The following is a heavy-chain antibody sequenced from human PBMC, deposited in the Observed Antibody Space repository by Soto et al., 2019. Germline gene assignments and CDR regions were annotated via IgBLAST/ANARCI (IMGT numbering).Heavy chain of an antibody. V-gene: IGHV1-18*01. CDR3: ARDLSSSSEGYYYYGMDV. Sequence: ASVKVSCKASGYTFTSYGISWVRQAPGQGLEWMGWISAYNGNTNYAQKLQGRVTMTTDTSTSTAYMELRRLRSDDTAVYYCARDLSSSSEGYYYYGMDVWGQGTTVTVSS. CDR2: ISAYNGNT. J-gene: IGHJ6*02. CDR1: GYTFTSYG. D-gene: IGHD6-6*01.